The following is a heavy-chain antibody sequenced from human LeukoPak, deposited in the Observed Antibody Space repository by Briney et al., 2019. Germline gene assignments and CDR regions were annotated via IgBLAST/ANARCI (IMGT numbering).Heavy chain of an antibody. CDR2: IWYDGSNK. Sequence: PGGSLRLSCAASGFTFSSYGMHWVRQAPGKGLEWVAVIWYDGSNKYYADSVKGRFTISRDNSKNTLYLQMNSLRAEDTAVYYCAKVSVTIFGVVTLDYWGQGTLVTVSS. V-gene: IGHV3-30*02. CDR3: AKVSVTIFGVVTLDY. CDR1: GFTFSSYG. J-gene: IGHJ4*02. D-gene: IGHD3-3*01.